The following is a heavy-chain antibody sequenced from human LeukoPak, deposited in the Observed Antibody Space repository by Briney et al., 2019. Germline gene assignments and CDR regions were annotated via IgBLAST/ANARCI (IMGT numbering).Heavy chain of an antibody. Sequence: ASVKVSCKASGYTFTTYAMNWVRQAPGQGLEWMGWINTNTGNPTYAQGFTGRFVFSLDTSVSTAYLQISSLKAEDTAVYYCARKSVAATPRDIVYQYSYMDVWGQGTLVTVSS. CDR1: GYTFTTYA. J-gene: IGHJ4*02. CDR3: ARKSVAATPRDIVYQYSYMDV. D-gene: IGHD2-15*01. V-gene: IGHV7-4-1*02. CDR2: INTNTGNP.